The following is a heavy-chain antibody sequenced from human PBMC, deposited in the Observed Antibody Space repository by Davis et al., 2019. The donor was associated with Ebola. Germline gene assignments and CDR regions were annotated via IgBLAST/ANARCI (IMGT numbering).Heavy chain of an antibody. CDR3: ARGAWSIWDY. CDR1: GLSAITNY. Sequence: PGGSLRPSCLLPGLSAITNYLPWVRPSPAKVLPWVSLLDPDERTFYADSVKGRFTISRHSSNNTLYLQMNILRPDDTATYYCARGAWSIWDYWGRGTPVTVSS. CDR2: LDPDERT. J-gene: IGHJ4*02. D-gene: IGHD2-8*01. V-gene: IGHV3-53*04.